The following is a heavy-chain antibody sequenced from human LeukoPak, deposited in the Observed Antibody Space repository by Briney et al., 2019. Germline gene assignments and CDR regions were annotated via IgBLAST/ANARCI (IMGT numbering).Heavy chain of an antibody. J-gene: IGHJ4*02. Sequence: ASVKVSCKASGYTFTDYYMHWVRQAPGQGLEWMGIINPSGGSTSYAQKFQGRVTMTRDTSTSTAYMELSSLRSEDTAVYYCARDEGGTAVRYYFDYWGQGTLVTASS. CDR3: ARDEGGTAVRYYFDY. CDR2: INPSGGST. D-gene: IGHD2-21*02. V-gene: IGHV1-46*01. CDR1: GYTFTDYY.